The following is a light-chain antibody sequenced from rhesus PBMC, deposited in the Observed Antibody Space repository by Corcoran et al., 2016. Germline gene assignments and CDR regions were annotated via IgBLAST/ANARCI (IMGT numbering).Light chain of an antibody. CDR3: LQDYTTPYS. J-gene: IGKJ2*01. CDR2: ASS. Sequence: DIQMTQSPSSLSASVGDRVTVTCRASQGINKELSWYQQKPGKAPTLRIYASSSLQRGVASRFSGSGSGTDFTLTISSLQPEDVATYYCLQDYTTPYSFGQGTKVEIK. CDR1: QGINKE. V-gene: IGKV1-94*01.